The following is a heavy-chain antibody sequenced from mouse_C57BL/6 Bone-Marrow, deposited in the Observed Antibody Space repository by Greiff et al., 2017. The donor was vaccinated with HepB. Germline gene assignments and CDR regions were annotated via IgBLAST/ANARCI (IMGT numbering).Heavy chain of an antibody. J-gene: IGHJ1*03. Sequence: VQLQQSGPVLVKPGASVKMSCKASGSTFTDYYMNWVKQSHGKSLEWIGVINPYNGGTSYNQKFKGKATLTVDKSSSTAYMELNSLTSEDSAVYYCARWGHWYFDVWGTGTTVTVSS. CDR3: ARWGHWYFDV. V-gene: IGHV1-19*01. CDR1: GSTFTDYY. CDR2: INPYNGGT.